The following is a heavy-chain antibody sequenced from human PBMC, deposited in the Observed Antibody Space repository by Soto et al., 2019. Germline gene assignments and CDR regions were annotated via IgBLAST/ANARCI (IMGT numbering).Heavy chain of an antibody. CDR1: GFTFSSYG. V-gene: IGHV3-30*18. CDR2: ISYDGSNK. J-gene: IGHJ4*02. CDR3: AKDPYYYGSGSYYPYYFDY. Sequence: PGGSLRLSCAASGFTFSSYGMHWVRQAPGKGLEWVAVISYDGSNKYYADSVKGRFTISRDNSKNTLYLQMNSLRAEDTAVYYCAKDPYYYGSGSYYPYYFDYWGQGTLVTVSS. D-gene: IGHD3-10*01.